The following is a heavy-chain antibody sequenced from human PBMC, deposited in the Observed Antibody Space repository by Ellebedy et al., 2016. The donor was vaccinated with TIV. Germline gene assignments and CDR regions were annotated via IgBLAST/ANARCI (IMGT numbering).Heavy chain of an antibody. CDR2: IYYDGSNK. Sequence: GESLKISCAASGFTFSSYAMHWVRQAPGKGLEWVAVIYYDGSNKYYADSVKGRFTSSRDNSKNTLYLQMNSLRAEDTAVYYCARDRQCSGGSCYSLSTYYYYYGMDVWGQGTTVTVSS. D-gene: IGHD2-15*01. J-gene: IGHJ6*02. CDR3: ARDRQCSGGSCYSLSTYYYYYGMDV. V-gene: IGHV3-30-3*01. CDR1: GFTFSSYA.